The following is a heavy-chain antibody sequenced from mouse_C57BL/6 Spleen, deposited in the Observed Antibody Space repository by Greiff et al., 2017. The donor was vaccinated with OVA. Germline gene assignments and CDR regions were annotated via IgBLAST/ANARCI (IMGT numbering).Heavy chain of an antibody. J-gene: IGHJ1*03. CDR3: ARSPHDYGSRYWYFDV. CDR1: GYTFTSYT. Sequence: QVQLQQSGAELARPGASVKMSCKASGYTFTSYTMHWVKQRPGQGLEWIGYINPSSGYTKYNQKFKDKATLTADKSSSTAYMQLSSLTSEDYSVYYCARSPHDYGSRYWYFDVWGTGTTVTVSS. V-gene: IGHV1-4*01. CDR2: INPSSGYT. D-gene: IGHD1-1*01.